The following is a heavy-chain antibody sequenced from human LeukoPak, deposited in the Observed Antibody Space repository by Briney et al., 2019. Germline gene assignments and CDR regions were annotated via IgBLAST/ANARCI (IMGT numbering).Heavy chain of an antibody. CDR1: GFPFSDFS. CDR2: TNSGGTST. CDR3: AKQSYGRSLGE. D-gene: IGHD3-10*01. Sequence: GGSLRLSCAISGFPFSDFSMTWVRQAPGKGLEWISTTNSGGTSTYYAESMKGRFTISRDNTKNALYLQMSSLGVEDTAIYYCAKQSYGRSLGEGGRGTLVTVSS. J-gene: IGHJ4*02. V-gene: IGHV3-23*01.